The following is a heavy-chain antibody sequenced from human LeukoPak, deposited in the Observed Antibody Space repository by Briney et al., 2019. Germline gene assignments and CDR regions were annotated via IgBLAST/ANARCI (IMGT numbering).Heavy chain of an antibody. V-gene: IGHV3-23*01. CDR3: AKDRRGTDHPSDY. CDR1: GFPFSSYA. Sequence: GGSLRLSCAASGFPFSSYAMNWVRQAPGKGLEWVSTISGGGGSTYYADSVKGRFTISRDNSKNTLYLQMNSLRAEDTAVYYCAKDRRGTDHPSDYWGQGTLVTVSS. CDR2: ISGGGGST. J-gene: IGHJ4*02. D-gene: IGHD5-12*01.